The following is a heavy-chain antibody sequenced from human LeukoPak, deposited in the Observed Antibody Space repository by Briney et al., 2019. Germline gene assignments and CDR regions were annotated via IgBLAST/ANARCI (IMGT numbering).Heavy chain of an antibody. V-gene: IGHV3-23*01. D-gene: IGHD4-23*01. CDR1: GFTFSSYT. Sequence: GGSLGLSCAASGFTFSSYTMSWARQAPGKGLEWVSGISITDMAYYGDSVRGRFTISRDNSKNTLYLQMNSLRAEDTAVYYCATSALYGGNFERYYYYGMDVWGQGTTVTVSS. CDR3: ATSALYGGNFERYYYYGMDV. CDR2: ISITDMA. J-gene: IGHJ6*02.